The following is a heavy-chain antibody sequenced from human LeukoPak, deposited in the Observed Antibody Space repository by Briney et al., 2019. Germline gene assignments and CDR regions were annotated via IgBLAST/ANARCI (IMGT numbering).Heavy chain of an antibody. V-gene: IGHV1-69*04. CDR1: GYTFTGYY. J-gene: IGHJ4*02. D-gene: IGHD3-3*01. CDR2: IIPILGIA. CDR3: ARDHPQAHGDVY. Sequence: SVKVSCKASGYTFTGYYMHWVRQAPGQGLEWMGRIIPILGIANYAQKFQGRVTITADKSTSTAYMELSSLRSEDTAVYYCARDHPQAHGDVYWGQGTLVTVSS.